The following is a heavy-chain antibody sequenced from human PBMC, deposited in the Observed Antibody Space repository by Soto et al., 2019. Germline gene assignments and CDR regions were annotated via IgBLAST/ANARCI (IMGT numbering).Heavy chain of an antibody. CDR3: ASFGEVAGQELPDY. D-gene: IGHD6-19*01. Sequence: SETLSLTCTVSGGSISSYYWSWIRQPPGKGLEWIGYIYYSGSTNYNPSLKSRVTISVDTSKNQFSLKLSSVTAADKAVYYCASFGEVAGQELPDYWGQGTLVTVSS. V-gene: IGHV4-59*01. CDR1: GGSISSYY. J-gene: IGHJ4*02. CDR2: IYYSGST.